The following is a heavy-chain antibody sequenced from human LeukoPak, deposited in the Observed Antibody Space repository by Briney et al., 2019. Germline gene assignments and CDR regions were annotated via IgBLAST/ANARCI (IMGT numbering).Heavy chain of an antibody. CDR3: AGGPRGYSYGYQKVYYYYGMDV. CDR1: GGSFSGYY. Sequence: SETLSLTCAVYGGSFSGYYWSWLRQPPGKGLEWIEEINHSGSTNYNPSLKSRVTISVDTSKNQFSLKLSSVTAADTAVYYCAGGPRGYSYGYQKVYYYYGMDVWGQGTTVTVSS. J-gene: IGHJ6*02. CDR2: INHSGST. D-gene: IGHD5-18*01. V-gene: IGHV4-34*01.